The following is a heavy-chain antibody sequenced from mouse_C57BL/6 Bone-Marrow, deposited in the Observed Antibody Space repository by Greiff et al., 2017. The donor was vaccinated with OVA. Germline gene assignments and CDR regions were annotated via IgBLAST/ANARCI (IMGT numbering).Heavy chain of an antibody. D-gene: IGHD1-1*01. CDR3: ARVPFITTVGTFAY. CDR2: ISDGGSYT. CDR1: GFTFSSYA. V-gene: IGHV5-4*01. J-gene: IGHJ3*01. Sequence: EVQLMESGGGLVKPGGSLKLSCAASGFTFSSYAMSWVRQTPEKRLEWVATISDGGSYTYYPDNVKGRFTISRDNAKNNLYLQMSHLKSEDTAMYYCARVPFITTVGTFAYWGQGTLVTVSA.